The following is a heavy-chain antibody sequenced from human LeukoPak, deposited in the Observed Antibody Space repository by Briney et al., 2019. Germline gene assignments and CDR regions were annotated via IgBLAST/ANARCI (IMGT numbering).Heavy chain of an antibody. CDR3: RVNVKYYDGREYDADESDDWVDT. J-gene: IGHJ5*02. V-gene: IGHV3-33*01. Sequence: PGGSLRLSCAASDSINRNYGMLWARQAPGKGLEWVAVIWYDGSNKYYVDSVEGRFTISRDNSKNTLFLEMDRLRAEDAPVYDCRVNVKYYDGREYDADESDDWVDTWGQGILVTVSS. D-gene: IGHD3-10*01. CDR1: DSINRNYG. CDR2: IWYDGSNK.